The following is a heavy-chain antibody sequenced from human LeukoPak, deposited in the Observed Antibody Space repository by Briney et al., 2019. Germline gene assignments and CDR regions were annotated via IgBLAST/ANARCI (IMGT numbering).Heavy chain of an antibody. CDR2: IYTSGST. CDR3: ARVKNYYDSSGYYYPHFDY. Sequence: PSETLSLTCTVSGGSISSYYWSWIRQPAGKGLEWIGRIYTSGSTNYNPSLKGRVTMSVDTSKNQFSLKLSSVTAADTAVYYCARVKNYYDSSGYYYPHFDYWGQGTLVTVSS. CDR1: GGSISSYY. J-gene: IGHJ4*02. V-gene: IGHV4-4*07. D-gene: IGHD3-22*01.